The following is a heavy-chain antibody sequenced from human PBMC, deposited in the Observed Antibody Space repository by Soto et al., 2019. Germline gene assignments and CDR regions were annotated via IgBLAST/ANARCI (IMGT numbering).Heavy chain of an antibody. CDR2: ISGGGSSS. J-gene: IGHJ6*02. CDR3: AKDVYGVSYYNGLDV. CDR1: GFTFSSYA. D-gene: IGHD2-8*01. Sequence: EMQLVESGGRLVQPGGYLRLACEASGFTFSSYAMSWVRQATGKGLERVTGISGGGSSSYFADSVKGRFTISRDNAKNTLYLQMDRLRAEDTAVYYCAKDVYGVSYYNGLDVWGPGTTVVVSS. V-gene: IGHV3-23*04.